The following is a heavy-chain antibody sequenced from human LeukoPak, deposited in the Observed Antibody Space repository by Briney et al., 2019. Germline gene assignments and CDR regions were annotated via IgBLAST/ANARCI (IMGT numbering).Heavy chain of an antibody. CDR3: ARVGLRYCSSTSCRDLDY. J-gene: IGHJ4*02. V-gene: IGHV1-8*01. D-gene: IGHD2-2*01. Sequence: ASVKVSRKASVYTFTRYDLNCVPDATGQGRECMGWMYPNSGNTGYAQNLQGRVTLTRNTSISTAYMELSSLRSEHTAVYYCARVGLRYCSSTSCRDLDYWGQGTLVTVSS. CDR2: MYPNSGNT. CDR1: VYTFTRYD.